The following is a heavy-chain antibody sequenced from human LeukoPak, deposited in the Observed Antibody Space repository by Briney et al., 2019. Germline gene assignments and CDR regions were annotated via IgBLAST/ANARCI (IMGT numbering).Heavy chain of an antibody. CDR2: SSGDEDSI. J-gene: IGHJ4*02. V-gene: IGHV3-23*01. CDR1: GLTYKNFA. CDR3: TIDLMTGFSSGWHFAY. D-gene: IGHD6-19*01. Sequence: GGSLRLFCAASGLTYKNFAMSWVRQAPGKGLEWLAVSSGDEDSIHYADSVRGHFVISTDNSENTSYLHMHSLRAEDTAVYYCTIDLMTGFSSGWHFAYWGQGTLVTVSS.